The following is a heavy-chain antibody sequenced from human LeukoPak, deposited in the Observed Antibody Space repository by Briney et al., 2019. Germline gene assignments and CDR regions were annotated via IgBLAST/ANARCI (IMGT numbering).Heavy chain of an antibody. CDR2: INPSGGST. CDR1: GYTFTSYY. D-gene: IGHD4-17*01. Sequence: GASVKVSCKASGYTFTSYYMHWVRQAPGQGLEWMGIINPSGGSTSYAQKFQGRVTMTRDTSTSTVYMELSSLRSEDTAVYYCARDGWPNGDYIPAPYYFDYWGQGTLVTVSS. V-gene: IGHV1-46*01. J-gene: IGHJ4*02. CDR3: ARDGWPNGDYIPAPYYFDY.